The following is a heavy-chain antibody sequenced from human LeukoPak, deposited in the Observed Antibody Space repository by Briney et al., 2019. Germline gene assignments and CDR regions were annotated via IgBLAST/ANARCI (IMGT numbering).Heavy chain of an antibody. Sequence: SETLSLTCTVSGGSINNYYWSWIRQPAGKGLEWIGRIYTRGSTNYNPSLKSRVTMSVDTSKNQFSLKLSSVTAADTAVYYCARGQAGITINWFDPWGQGTLVTVSS. V-gene: IGHV4-4*07. CDR3: ARGQAGITINWFDP. J-gene: IGHJ5*02. D-gene: IGHD3-3*01. CDR2: IYTRGST. CDR1: GGSINNYY.